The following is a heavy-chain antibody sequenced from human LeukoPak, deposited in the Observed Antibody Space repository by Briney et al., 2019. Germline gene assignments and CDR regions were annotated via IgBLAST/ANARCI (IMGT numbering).Heavy chain of an antibody. CDR3: AVKSRMDV. CDR2: ITNTGHAT. Sequence: GESLRLSCAASGFTFTTFAMTCVRQAPGKGLEWVSTITNTGHATYYADSVKGRFTISRDNSNNTLSLQMTSLTAGDSAIYYCAVKSRMDVWGQGTTVIVSS. V-gene: IGHV3-23*01. CDR1: GFTFTTFA. J-gene: IGHJ6*02.